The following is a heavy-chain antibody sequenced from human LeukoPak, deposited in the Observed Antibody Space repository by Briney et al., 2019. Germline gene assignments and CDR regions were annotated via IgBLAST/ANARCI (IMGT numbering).Heavy chain of an antibody. D-gene: IGHD3-22*01. CDR1: GFTFSSYG. V-gene: IGHV3-30*02. Sequence: PGGSLRLSCAASGFTFSSYGMHWVRQAPGKGLEWVAFIWYDGSNKYYADSVKGRFTISRDNSKNTLYLQMNSLRAEDTAVYYCAKAGYYDSRNWFDPWGQGTLVTVSS. CDR2: IWYDGSNK. CDR3: AKAGYYDSRNWFDP. J-gene: IGHJ5*02.